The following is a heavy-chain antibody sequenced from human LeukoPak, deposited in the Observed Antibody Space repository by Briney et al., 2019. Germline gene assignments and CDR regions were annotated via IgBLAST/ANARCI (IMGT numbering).Heavy chain of an antibody. CDR2: IGSSSSTI. D-gene: IGHD3-10*01. CDR1: GFTFSNYH. J-gene: IGHJ4*02. CDR3: ARVTYGSGTYGAFDY. Sequence: GGSLRLSCVASGFTFSNYHMNWVRQAPGKGLEWVSYIGSSSSTIYYADSVKGRFTISRDNDKNSLYLQMNSLRAEDTAVYYCARVTYGSGTYGAFDYWGQGTLVTVSS. V-gene: IGHV3-48*01.